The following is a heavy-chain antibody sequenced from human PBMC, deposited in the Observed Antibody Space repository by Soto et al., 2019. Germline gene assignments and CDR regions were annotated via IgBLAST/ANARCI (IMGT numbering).Heavy chain of an antibody. Sequence: GGSLRLSCATSGFTFEDYAMHWVRQAPGKGLEWVSGISWNSDSIGCADSVKGRFTISRDNGKNSLYLQMNSLRVEDTALYYCAKIPYGSGSFHFDYWGQGSLVTVSS. CDR3: AKIPYGSGSFHFDY. CDR1: GFTFEDYA. J-gene: IGHJ4*02. CDR2: ISWNSDSI. D-gene: IGHD3-10*01. V-gene: IGHV3-9*01.